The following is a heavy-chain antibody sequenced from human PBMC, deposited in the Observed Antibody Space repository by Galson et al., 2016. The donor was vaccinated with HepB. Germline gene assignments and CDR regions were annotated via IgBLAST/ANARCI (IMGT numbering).Heavy chain of an antibody. Sequence: SLRLSCAASGFTFITSVMSWVRQTPGKGLEWVSSFRGRANTQYADSVRGRFTASRDDSKGTLFLQMNSLTADDTAVYYCVKDRPYGTGWYGCSESWGQGTTVTVSS. V-gene: IGHV3-23*01. CDR2: FRGRANT. J-gene: IGHJ6*02. CDR3: VKDRPYGTGWYGCSES. D-gene: IGHD6-13*01. CDR1: GFTFITSV.